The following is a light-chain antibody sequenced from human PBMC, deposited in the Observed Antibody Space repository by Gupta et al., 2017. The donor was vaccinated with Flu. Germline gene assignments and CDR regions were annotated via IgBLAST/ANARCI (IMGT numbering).Light chain of an antibody. Sequence: EIVMTQSPLSLPVTPGESASISCRSSQSLLHSSGYNFLSWYLQKPGQSPQLLIHMASNRASGVPDRFSGSGSGTDFTLEISRVEAEDVGVYYFMQTLQTFTFGPGTKVEIK. CDR1: QSLLHSSGYNF. CDR3: MQTLQTFT. J-gene: IGKJ3*01. V-gene: IGKV2-28*01. CDR2: MAS.